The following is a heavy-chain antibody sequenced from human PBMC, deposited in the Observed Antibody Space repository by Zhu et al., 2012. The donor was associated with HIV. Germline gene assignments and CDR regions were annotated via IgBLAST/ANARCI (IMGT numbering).Heavy chain of an antibody. CDR2: ISHSGSS. CDR1: GYSINNGYY. D-gene: IGHD3-10*01. CDR3: ARPQGYGSGTYYNPVAFDI. V-gene: IGHV4-38-2*01. Sequence: QVQLQESGPGLVKPSETLSLTCDVSGYSINNGYYWGWIRQPPGKGLKWIGTISHSGSSYYNPSLRSRATISVDTSKNQFSLKLRSVTAADTAVYYCARPQGYGSGTYYNPVAFDIWGQGTMVTVSS. J-gene: IGHJ3*02.